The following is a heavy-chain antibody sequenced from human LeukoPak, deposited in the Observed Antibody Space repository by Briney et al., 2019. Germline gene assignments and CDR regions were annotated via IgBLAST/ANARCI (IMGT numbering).Heavy chain of an antibody. J-gene: IGHJ4*02. CDR1: GFTFRTYS. CDR2: ISSSSSYK. D-gene: IGHD2-2*01. CDR3: ARDGVSVVPAEYLTFDY. Sequence: GGSLRLSCAASGFTFRTYSMNWVRQAPGKGLEWVSSISSSSSYKYYADSVKGRFTISRDNAKNSLYLQMNSLRAEDTAVYYCARDGVSVVPAEYLTFDYWGQGTLVTVSS. V-gene: IGHV3-21*06.